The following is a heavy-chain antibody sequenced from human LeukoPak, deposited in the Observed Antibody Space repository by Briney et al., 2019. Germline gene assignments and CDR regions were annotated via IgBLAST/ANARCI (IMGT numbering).Heavy chain of an antibody. CDR3: ATSTMVRGVITYLFDY. CDR2: INPNSGGT. CDR1: GYTFTGYY. V-gene: IGHV1-2*02. J-gene: IGHJ4*02. Sequence: VASVKVSCKASGYTFTGYYMHWVRQAPGQGLEWMGWINPNSGGTNYAQKFQGRVTMTRDTSISTAYMELSRLRSDDTAVYYCATSTMVRGVITYLFDYWGQGTLVTVSS. D-gene: IGHD3-10*01.